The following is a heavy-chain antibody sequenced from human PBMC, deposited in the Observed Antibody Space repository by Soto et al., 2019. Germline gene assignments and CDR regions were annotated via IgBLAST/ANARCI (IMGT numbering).Heavy chain of an antibody. J-gene: IGHJ6*02. CDR3: ARRAYDSSGNYGMDV. V-gene: IGHV1-18*01. Sequence: GASVKVSCKASGYTFTNYGISWVRQAPGQGLEWMGWISAYNGNTNYAQKLQGRVTMTTDTSTSTAYMELRSLRSDDTAVYYCARRAYDSSGNYGMDVWGQGTTVTVSS. D-gene: IGHD3-22*01. CDR2: ISAYNGNT. CDR1: GYTFTNYG.